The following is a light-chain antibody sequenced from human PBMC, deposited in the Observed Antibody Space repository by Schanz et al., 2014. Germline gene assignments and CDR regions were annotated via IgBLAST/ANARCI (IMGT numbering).Light chain of an antibody. Sequence: QSALTQPASVSGSPGQSITISCTGTSSDVGGYNYVSWYQQHPGKAPKLMIYDVSNRPSGVSNRFSASKSGNTASLTISGLQAEDEADYYCSSYAISTPVVFGGGTKLTVL. CDR3: SSYAISTPVV. CDR2: DVS. J-gene: IGLJ2*01. CDR1: SSDVGGYNY. V-gene: IGLV2-14*01.